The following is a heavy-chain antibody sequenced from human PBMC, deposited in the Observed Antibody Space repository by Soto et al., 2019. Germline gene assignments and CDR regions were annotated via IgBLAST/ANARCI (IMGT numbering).Heavy chain of an antibody. CDR2: IRSKAYGGTT. CDR1: GFTFGDYA. J-gene: IGHJ6*03. V-gene: IGHV3-49*03. CDR3: TRAGEDLTLADYYYMDV. D-gene: IGHD3-16*01. Sequence: GGSLRLSCTASGFTFGDYAMSWFRQAPGKGLEWVGFIRSKAYGGTTEYAASVKGRFTIARDDSKSIAYLQMNSLKTEDTAVYYCTRAGEDLTLADYYYMDVWGKGTTVTVSS.